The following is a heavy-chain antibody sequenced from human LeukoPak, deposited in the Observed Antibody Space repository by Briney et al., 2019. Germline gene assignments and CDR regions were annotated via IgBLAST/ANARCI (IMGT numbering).Heavy chain of an antibody. CDR1: GGSFSGYY. CDR2: INHSGST. J-gene: IGHJ4*02. CDR3: ARCIAAREGDFDY. V-gene: IGHV4-34*01. Sequence: SETLSLTCAVYGGSFSGYYWSWIREPPGKGLEWIGEINHSGSTNYNPSLKSRVTISVDTSKNQFSLKLSSVIAADTAVYYCARCIAAREGDFDYWGQGTLVTVSS. D-gene: IGHD6-6*01.